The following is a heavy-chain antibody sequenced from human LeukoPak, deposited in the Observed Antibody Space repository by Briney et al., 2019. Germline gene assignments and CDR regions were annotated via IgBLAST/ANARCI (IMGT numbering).Heavy chain of an antibody. CDR1: GFTFRNYA. D-gene: IGHD3-16*02. V-gene: IGHV3-23*01. J-gene: IGHJ4*02. CDR2: IAASSGST. Sequence: PGGSLRLSCAASGFTFRNYAMNWVRQAPGKGLEWVSSIAASSGSTYYADSVKGRFTISRDNSKNTLYLQMNSLRAEDTAVYYCARTTSDYDYVWGAYRPYYFDYWGQGTLVTVSS. CDR3: ARTTSDYDYVWGAYRPYYFDY.